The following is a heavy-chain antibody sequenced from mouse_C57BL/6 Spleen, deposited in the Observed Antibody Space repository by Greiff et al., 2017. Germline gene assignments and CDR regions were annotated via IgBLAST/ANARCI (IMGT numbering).Heavy chain of an antibody. Sequence: VQLQQSGAELAKPGASVKLSCKASGYTFTSYWMHWVKQRPGQGLEWIGYMNPSSGYTKYNQKFKDKATLTADKSSSTAYMQLSSLTYEDSAVYDCASHYYGSDYAMDYWGQGTSVTVSS. CDR2: MNPSSGYT. CDR3: ASHYYGSDYAMDY. V-gene: IGHV1-7*01. CDR1: GYTFTSYW. J-gene: IGHJ4*01. D-gene: IGHD1-1*01.